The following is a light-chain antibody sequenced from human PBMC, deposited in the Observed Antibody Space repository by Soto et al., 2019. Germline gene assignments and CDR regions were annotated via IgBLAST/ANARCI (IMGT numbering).Light chain of an antibody. CDR1: QSVTNK. Sequence: EMLMTQSPASLSVSPGEKVSLSCWASQSVTNKLAWYQQRPGQPPRLLLYGASSRATGIPDRFSGTGSGTDFTLTISRLEPEDFAVYYCQQYGSSPYTFGLGTKVDIK. V-gene: IGKV3-20*01. CDR3: QQYGSSPYT. CDR2: GAS. J-gene: IGKJ2*01.